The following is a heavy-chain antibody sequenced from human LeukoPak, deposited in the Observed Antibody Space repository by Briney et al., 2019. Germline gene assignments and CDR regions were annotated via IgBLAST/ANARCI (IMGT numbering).Heavy chain of an antibody. V-gene: IGHV3-7*03. D-gene: IGHD2-2*01. CDR3: ARVSLGCSSTSCYGSGTDYYYYYGMDV. J-gene: IGHJ6*02. CDR2: IKQDGSEK. CDR1: EFTFSSYS. Sequence: GGSLRLSCAASEFTFSSYSMSWVRQAPGKGLEWVANIKQDGSEKYYVDSVKGRFTISRDNAKNSLYLQMNSLRAEDTAVYYCARVSLGCSSTSCYGSGTDYYYYYGMDVWGQGTTVTVSS.